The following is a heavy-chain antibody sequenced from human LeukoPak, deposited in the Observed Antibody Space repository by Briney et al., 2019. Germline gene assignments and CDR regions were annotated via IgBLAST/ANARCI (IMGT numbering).Heavy chain of an antibody. CDR1: GFTFSNSA. J-gene: IGHJ6*03. CDR2: ISASGHYT. D-gene: IGHD3-16*01. V-gene: IGHV3-23*01. Sequence: PGGSLRLSREASGFTFSNSAMSWVRQAPGKGLEWVSGISASGHYTYNADSAKGRFTISRDNSKNTLYLQMNSLRAEDTALYYCAKDGSWGDYYFYFYIDVWGKGTTVTVSS. CDR3: AKDGSWGDYYFYFYIDV.